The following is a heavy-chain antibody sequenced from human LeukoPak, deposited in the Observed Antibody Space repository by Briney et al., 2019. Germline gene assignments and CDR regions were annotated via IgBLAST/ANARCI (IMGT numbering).Heavy chain of an antibody. Sequence: PGVSLRLSCAASGFTFSSYAMSWVRQAPGKGLEWVSAISGSGGSTYYADSVKGRFTISRDNSKNTLYLQMNSLRAEDTAVYYCARRGLIPPKRQLWLPSPFDYWGQGTLVTVSS. J-gene: IGHJ4*02. CDR1: GFTFSSYA. CDR2: ISGSGGST. V-gene: IGHV3-23*01. CDR3: ARRGLIPPKRQLWLPSPFDY. D-gene: IGHD5-18*01.